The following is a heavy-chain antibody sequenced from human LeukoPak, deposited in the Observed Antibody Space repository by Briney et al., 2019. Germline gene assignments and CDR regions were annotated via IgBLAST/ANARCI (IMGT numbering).Heavy chain of an antibody. Sequence: GGSLRPSCAASGFTFSSYGMSWVRQAPGKGLEWVSAISGSGGSTYYADSVKGRFTISRDNSKNTLYLQMNSLRAEDTAVYYCAKDAYSGYDYFDYWGQGTLVTVSS. V-gene: IGHV3-23*01. CDR3: AKDAYSGYDYFDY. CDR1: GFTFSSYG. J-gene: IGHJ4*02. CDR2: ISGSGGST. D-gene: IGHD5-12*01.